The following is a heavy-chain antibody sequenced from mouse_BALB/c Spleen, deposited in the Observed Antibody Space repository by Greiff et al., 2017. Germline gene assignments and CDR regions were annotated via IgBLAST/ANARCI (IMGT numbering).Heavy chain of an antibody. CDR2: IDPANGNT. V-gene: IGHV14-3*02. CDR1: GFNIKDTY. D-gene: IGHD1-2*01. Sequence: VQLQQSGAELVKPGASVKLSCTASGFNIKDTYMHWVKQRTEQGLEWIGRIDPANGNTKYDPKFQGKATITADTSSNTAYLQLSSLTSEDTAVYYCASQFITTATGAMDYWGQGTSVTVSS. J-gene: IGHJ4*01. CDR3: ASQFITTATGAMDY.